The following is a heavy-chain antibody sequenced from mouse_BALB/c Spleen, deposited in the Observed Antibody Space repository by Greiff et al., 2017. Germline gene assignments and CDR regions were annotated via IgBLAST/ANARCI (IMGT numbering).Heavy chain of an antibody. D-gene: IGHD1-1*01. CDR2: ISSGSSTI. Sequence: VQLQQSGGGLVQPGGSRKLSCAASGFTFSSFGMHWVRQAPEKGLEWVAYISSGSSTIYYADTVKGRFTLSRDNPKNTLFLQMTSLRSEDTAMYYCARGHYGSSYYFAYWGQGTLVTVSA. J-gene: IGHJ3*01. V-gene: IGHV5-17*02. CDR1: GFTFSSFG. CDR3: ARGHYGSSYYFAY.